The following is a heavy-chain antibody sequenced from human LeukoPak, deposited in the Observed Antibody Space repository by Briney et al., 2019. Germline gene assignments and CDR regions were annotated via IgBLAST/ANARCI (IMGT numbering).Heavy chain of an antibody. CDR3: ARLKLATTYYFDY. D-gene: IGHD5-12*01. CDR2: IYYSGST. Sequence: SETLSLTCTVSGGSISSYYWSWIRQPPGKGLEWIGYIYYSGSTNYNPSLKSRVTISVDTSKNQFSLKLSSVTAADTAVYYCARLKLATTYYFDYWGQGTLVTVSS. CDR1: GGSISSYY. V-gene: IGHV4-59*08. J-gene: IGHJ4*02.